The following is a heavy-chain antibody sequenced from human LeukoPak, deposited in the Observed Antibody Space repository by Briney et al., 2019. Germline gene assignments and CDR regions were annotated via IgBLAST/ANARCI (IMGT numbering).Heavy chain of an antibody. V-gene: IGHV3-7*01. CDR1: GFTFSSYW. CDR2: IKEGGSAK. J-gene: IGHJ4*02. Sequence: PGGSLRLSCAASGFTFSSYWMSWVRQAPGKGLEWVANIKEGGSAKYYVDSVKGRFTISRDNAKNSLYLQMNILRAEDTAVYYCARVLHYYDSSTYYTDITGYFFDYWGQGSLVTVSS. CDR3: ARVLHYYDSSTYYTDITGYFFDY. D-gene: IGHD3-22*01.